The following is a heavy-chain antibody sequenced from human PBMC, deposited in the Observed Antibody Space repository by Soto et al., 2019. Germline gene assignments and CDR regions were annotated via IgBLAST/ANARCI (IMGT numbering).Heavy chain of an antibody. V-gene: IGHV1-69*01. CDR3: ARGRGYSGDDHYYYFDMDV. J-gene: IGHJ6*02. D-gene: IGHD5-12*01. CDR2: SIPIFGTA. CDR1: GGTFNNYP. Sequence: QVQLVQSGAEVKKPASSVKVSCKASGGTFNNYPITWVPQAPGEGLEWMGGSIPIFGTANYAQNFQGRVTISVDESTSTAYMELSSLRSEDTAVYYCARGRGYSGDDHYYYFDMDVWGQGTTVTVSS.